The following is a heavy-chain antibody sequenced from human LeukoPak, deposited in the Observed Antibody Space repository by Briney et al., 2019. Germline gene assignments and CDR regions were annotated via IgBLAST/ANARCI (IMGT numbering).Heavy chain of an antibody. V-gene: IGHV3-48*03. Sequence: PGGSLRLSCAASGFTYSSYEMNWVRQAPGKGLEWVSYISSSGSGRTTYYADSVKGRFTISRDNAKNSLYLQMNSLRAEDTAVYYCARSLLFSSSSGWGRGSQCTVSS. CDR2: ISSSGSGRTT. CDR1: GFTYSSYE. D-gene: IGHD6-6*01. CDR3: ARSLLFSSSSG. J-gene: IGHJ4*02.